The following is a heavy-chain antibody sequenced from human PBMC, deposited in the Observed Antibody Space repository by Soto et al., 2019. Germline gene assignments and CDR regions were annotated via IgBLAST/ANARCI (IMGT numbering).Heavy chain of an antibody. D-gene: IGHD4-17*01. J-gene: IGHJ6*02. CDR1: GFTFSSYS. V-gene: IGHV3-48*02. CDR2: ISSRGSST. CDR3: ARYYGAPDGMDV. Sequence: GGSLRLSCAASGFTFSSYSMNWVRQAPGKGLEWVSYISSRGSSTHYADSVKGRFTISRDNAKNSLFLQMNSLRDEDAAVYYCARYYGAPDGMDVWGQGTTVTVSS.